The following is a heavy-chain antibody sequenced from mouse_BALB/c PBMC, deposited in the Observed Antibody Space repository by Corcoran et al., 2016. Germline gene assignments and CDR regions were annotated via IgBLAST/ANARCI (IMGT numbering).Heavy chain of an antibody. CDR1: GYSFTGYT. Sequence: EVQLQQSGPELVKPGASMKISCKASGYSFTGYTMNWVKQSHGKNLEWIGLINPYNGGTSYNQKFKGKATLTVDKSSSTAYMELRSLTSEDSAVYYCARGCYYGSSLYYYAMDYWGQRTSVTVSS. CDR2: INPYNGGT. V-gene: IGHV1-18*01. D-gene: IGHD1-1*01. J-gene: IGHJ4*01. CDR3: ARGCYYGSSLYYYAMDY.